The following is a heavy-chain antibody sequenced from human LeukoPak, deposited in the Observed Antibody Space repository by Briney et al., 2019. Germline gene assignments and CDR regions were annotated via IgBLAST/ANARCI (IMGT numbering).Heavy chain of an antibody. CDR2: ISTYDDNI. D-gene: IGHD3-9*01. Sequence: APVKVSCKASGYTFTTYGLSWVRQAPGQGLEWLGWISTYDDNIKYAQSLQGRLTLTIDTSTSTAYMELRSLTSNDTAVYYCARETYSNILTGTDYWGPGTLVTVSS. J-gene: IGHJ4*02. CDR1: GYTFTTYG. V-gene: IGHV1-18*01. CDR3: ARETYSNILTGTDY.